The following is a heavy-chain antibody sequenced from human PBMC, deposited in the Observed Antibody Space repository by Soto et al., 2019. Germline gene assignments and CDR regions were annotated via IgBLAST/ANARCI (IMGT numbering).Heavy chain of an antibody. D-gene: IGHD3-22*01. CDR1: GFTFNSYG. V-gene: IGHV3-30*18. J-gene: IGHJ4*02. Sequence: PGGSLRLSCAASGFTFNSYGIHWVRQGPGQGLEGVAGVSYDGSKQYYTDSVRGRFTISRDNSRNTLDLQMNSLRAEDTAVYYCAKDTYYHDSSGYYVLDCWGQGT. CDR2: VSYDGSKQ. CDR3: AKDTYYHDSSGYYVLDC.